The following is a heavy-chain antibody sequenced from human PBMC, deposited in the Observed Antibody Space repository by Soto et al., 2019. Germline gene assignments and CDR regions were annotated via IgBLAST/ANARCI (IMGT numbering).Heavy chain of an antibody. Sequence: GGSLRLSCAASGFTFSSYAMSWVRQAPGKGLEWVSAISGSGGSTYYADSVKGRFTISRDNSKNTLYLQMNSLRAEDTAVYYCAKDTDYGGVPYYFDYWGQGTLVTVSS. D-gene: IGHD4-17*01. J-gene: IGHJ4*02. CDR3: AKDTDYGGVPYYFDY. CDR1: GFTFSSYA. CDR2: ISGSGGST. V-gene: IGHV3-23*01.